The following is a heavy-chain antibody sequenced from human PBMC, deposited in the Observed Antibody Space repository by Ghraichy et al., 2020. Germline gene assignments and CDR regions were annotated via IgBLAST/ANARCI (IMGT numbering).Heavy chain of an antibody. V-gene: IGHV1-69*13. J-gene: IGHJ6*02. CDR2: IIPIFGTA. CDR3: ARALYDFWSGYYPLYYYYGMDV. D-gene: IGHD3-3*01. CDR1: GGTFSSYA. Sequence: SVKVSCKASGGTFSSYAISWVRQAPGQGLEWMGGIIPIFGTANYAQKFQGRVTITADESTSTAYMELSSLRSEDTAVYYCARALYDFWSGYYPLYYYYGMDVWGQGTTVTVSS.